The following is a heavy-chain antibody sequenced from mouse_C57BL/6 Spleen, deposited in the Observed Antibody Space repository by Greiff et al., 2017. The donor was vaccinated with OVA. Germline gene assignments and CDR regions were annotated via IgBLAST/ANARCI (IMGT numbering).Heavy chain of an antibody. D-gene: IGHD2-3*01. CDR3: ARWLLPHAMDY. CDR1: GFSLTSYG. V-gene: IGHV2-2*01. J-gene: IGHJ4*01. Sequence: QVQLQQSGPGLVQPSQSLSITCTVSGFSLTSYGVHWVRQSPGKGLEWLGVIWSGGSTAYNAAFISRLSISKDNSKSQVVLKMNSLQADDTARYYCARWLLPHAMDYWGQGTSVTVSS. CDR2: IWSGGST.